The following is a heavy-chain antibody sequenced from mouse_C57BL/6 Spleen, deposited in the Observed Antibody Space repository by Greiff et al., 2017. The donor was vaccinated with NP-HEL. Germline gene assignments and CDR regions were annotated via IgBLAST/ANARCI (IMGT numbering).Heavy chain of an antibody. CDR3: ARNRGPTIVTHYYAMDY. Sequence: QVQLKESGPGLVQPSQSLSITCTVSGFSLTSYGVHWVRQSPGKGLEWLGVIWSGGSTDYNAAFISRLSISKDNSKSQVFFKMNSLQADDTAIYYCARNRGPTIVTHYYAMDYWGQGTSVTVSS. CDR2: IWSGGST. V-gene: IGHV2-2*01. CDR1: GFSLTSYG. D-gene: IGHD2-5*01. J-gene: IGHJ4*01.